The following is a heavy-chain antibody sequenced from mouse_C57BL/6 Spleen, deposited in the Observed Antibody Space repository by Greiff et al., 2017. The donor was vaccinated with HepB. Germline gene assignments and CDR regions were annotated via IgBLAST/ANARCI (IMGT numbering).Heavy chain of an antibody. CDR3: ARAGYDYDGYVDV. D-gene: IGHD2-4*01. V-gene: IGHV1-81*01. CDR1: GYTFTSYG. Sequence: VQLQQSGAELARPGASVKLSCKASGYTFTSYGISWVKQRTGQGLEWIGEIYPRSGNTYYNEKFKGKATLTADKSSSTAYMELRSLTSEDSAVYFCARAGYDYDGYVDVWGTGTTVTVSS. CDR2: IYPRSGNT. J-gene: IGHJ1*03.